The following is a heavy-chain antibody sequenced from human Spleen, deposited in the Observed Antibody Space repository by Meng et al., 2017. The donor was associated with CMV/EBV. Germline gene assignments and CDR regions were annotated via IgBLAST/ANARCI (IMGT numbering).Heavy chain of an antibody. D-gene: IGHD4-23*01. CDR3: TGIRWGTRFDP. V-gene: IGHV3-73*01. J-gene: IGHJ5*02. Sequence: GESLKISCAASGFTFSGSAMHWVRQASGKGLEWVGRIRSKANSYATAYAASVKGRFTISRDDSKNTAYLQMNSLKTEDTAVYYCTGIRWGTRFDPWGQGTLVTVSS. CDR1: GFTFSGSA. CDR2: IRSKANSYAT.